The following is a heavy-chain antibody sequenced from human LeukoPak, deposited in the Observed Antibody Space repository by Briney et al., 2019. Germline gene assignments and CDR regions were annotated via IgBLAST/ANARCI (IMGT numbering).Heavy chain of an antibody. CDR3: ARDGGSGNYFIDY. CDR1: GFSFTSDW. D-gene: IGHD3-10*01. CDR2: IKHDESEK. Sequence: PGGSLRLSCAASGFSFTSDWIDWVRQAPGKGLEWVANIKHDESEKNYLDSVKGRFTISRDNAKNSLYLQMNGLRAEDTAVYYCARDGGSGNYFIDYWGQGTLVTVSS. V-gene: IGHV3-7*03. J-gene: IGHJ4*02.